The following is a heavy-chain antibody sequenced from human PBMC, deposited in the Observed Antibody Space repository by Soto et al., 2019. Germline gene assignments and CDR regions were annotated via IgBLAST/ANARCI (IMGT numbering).Heavy chain of an antibody. V-gene: IGHV3-33*01. J-gene: IGHJ4*02. D-gene: IGHD6-13*01. Sequence: PGGPLRLSCGAWGVRCGGYDGHRVRQAPGKGLERVAAIWYDGSNKYYADSVKGRFTISRDNSKNTLYLQMNSLRAEDTAVYYCARDLWQQLAYYFDYWGQGTLVTVSS. CDR1: GVRCGGYD. CDR3: ARDLWQQLAYYFDY. CDR2: IWYDGSNK.